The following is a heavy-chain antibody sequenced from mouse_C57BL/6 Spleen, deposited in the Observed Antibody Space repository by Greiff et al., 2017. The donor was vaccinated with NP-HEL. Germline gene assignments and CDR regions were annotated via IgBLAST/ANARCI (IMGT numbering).Heavy chain of an antibody. CDR3: TRQALYYSNYVGRYFDY. CDR1: GYTFTDYE. Sequence: QVQLQQSGAELVRPGASVTLSCKASGYTFTDYEMHWVKQTPVHGLEWIGAIDPETGGTAYNQKFKGKAILTADKSSSTAYMELRSLTSEDSAVYYCTRQALYYSNYVGRYFDYWGQGTTLTVSS. CDR2: IDPETGGT. J-gene: IGHJ2*01. V-gene: IGHV1-15*01. D-gene: IGHD2-5*01.